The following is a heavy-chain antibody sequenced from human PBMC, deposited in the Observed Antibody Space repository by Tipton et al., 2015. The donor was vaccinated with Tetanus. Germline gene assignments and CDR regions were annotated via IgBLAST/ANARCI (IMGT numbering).Heavy chain of an antibody. CDR2: IYPGDSDT. CDR1: GYSFTSYW. Sequence: QLVQSGAEVKKPGESLKISCKGSGYSFTSYWIGWVRQMPGKGLEWMGIIYPGDSDTSYSPPFQGQVTISADKSISTAYLQWSSLKASDTAMYYCARRQTHYYYGMDVWGQGTTVTVSS. V-gene: IGHV5-51*01. CDR3: ARRQTHYYYGMDV. J-gene: IGHJ6*02.